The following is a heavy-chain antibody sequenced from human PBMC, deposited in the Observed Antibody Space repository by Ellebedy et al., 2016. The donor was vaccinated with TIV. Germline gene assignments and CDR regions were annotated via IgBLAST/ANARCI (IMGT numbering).Heavy chain of an antibody. D-gene: IGHD3-10*01. CDR2: IIGNPQSM. V-gene: IGHV3-21*06. CDR3: ARDRGEGGLFSFFDF. Sequence: GGSLRLSCPASGFTFNSYNMTWVRQAPGNRLEWVASIIGNPQSMNYADSVKGRFTISGDTGKNSLFLQMDSLRAEDTAVYYCARDRGEGGLFSFFDFWGQGTRVTVST. J-gene: IGHJ4*02. CDR1: GFTFNSYN.